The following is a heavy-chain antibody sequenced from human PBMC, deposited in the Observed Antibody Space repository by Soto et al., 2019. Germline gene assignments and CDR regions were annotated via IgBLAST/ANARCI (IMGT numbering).Heavy chain of an antibody. D-gene: IGHD6-19*01. Sequence: GGSLRLSCAASGFTFSSYAMSWVRQAPGKGLEWVSAISGGGGSTYYADSVKGRFTISRDNSKDTLYLKMNSLGAEDTDVYYCAKNPYSGCWYEGFDYWGQGTLVTVSS. V-gene: IGHV3-23*01. CDR2: ISGGGGST. CDR3: AKNPYSGCWYEGFDY. CDR1: GFTFSSYA. J-gene: IGHJ4*02.